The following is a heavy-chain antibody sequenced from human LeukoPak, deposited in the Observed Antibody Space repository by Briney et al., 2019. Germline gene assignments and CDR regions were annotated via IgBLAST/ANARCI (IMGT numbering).Heavy chain of an antibody. CDR1: GFTFDDYT. J-gene: IGHJ4*02. Sequence: GGSLRLSCAASGFTFDDYTMHWVRQAPGKGLEWVSLISWDGGSTYYADSVKRRFTISRDNSKNSLYLQMNSLRTGDTALYYCAKGPHYYDSSGYYDYWGQGTLVTVSS. D-gene: IGHD3-22*01. CDR2: ISWDGGST. V-gene: IGHV3-43*01. CDR3: AKGPHYYDSSGYYDY.